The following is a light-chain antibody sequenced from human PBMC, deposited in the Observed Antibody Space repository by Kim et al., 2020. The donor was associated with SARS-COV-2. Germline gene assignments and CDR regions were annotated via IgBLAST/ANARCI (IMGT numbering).Light chain of an antibody. CDR1: NDNVGRQG. J-gene: IGLJ3*02. CDR2: RNN. CDR3: SAWDISLNAVV. V-gene: IGLV10-54*01. Sequence: RQTAALPCAGNNDNVGRQGAAWLQQHQGNPPKVLSDRNNNRRSGISERFSASRSGNTASLIITGLQSEDEADYYCSAWDISLNAVVFGGGTQLTVL.